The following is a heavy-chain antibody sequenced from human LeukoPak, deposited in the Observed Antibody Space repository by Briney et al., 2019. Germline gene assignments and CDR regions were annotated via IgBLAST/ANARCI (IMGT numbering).Heavy chain of an antibody. CDR1: GYSFTSSW. Sequence: GESLKISCKGSGYSFTSSWIGWVRQMPEKGLEWMGIIYPGDSDTRYRPSFQGQVTTSADKSISTAYLQWSSLKASDTAIYYCARSDSSGWYYFDYWGQGTLVTVSS. J-gene: IGHJ4*02. D-gene: IGHD6-19*01. V-gene: IGHV5-51*01. CDR2: IYPGDSDT. CDR3: ARSDSSGWYYFDY.